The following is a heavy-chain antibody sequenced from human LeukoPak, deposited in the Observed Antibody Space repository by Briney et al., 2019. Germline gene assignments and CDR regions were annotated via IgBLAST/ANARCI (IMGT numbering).Heavy chain of an antibody. CDR3: ARTPPTAGLTTIGVGSDY. Sequence: GGSLRLSCAASGFTFSTYSMNWVRQAPGKGLEWVSYISGSSETIYYADSVKGRFTISRDNAKDSLYLQMNSLRDEDTAVYYCARTPPTAGLTTIGVGSDYWGQGTLVTVSS. CDR1: GFTFSTYS. V-gene: IGHV3-48*02. J-gene: IGHJ4*02. CDR2: ISGSSETI. D-gene: IGHD4-11*01.